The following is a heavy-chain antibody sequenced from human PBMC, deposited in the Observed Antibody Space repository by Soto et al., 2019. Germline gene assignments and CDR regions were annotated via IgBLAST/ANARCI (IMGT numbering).Heavy chain of an antibody. Sequence: GGPMRLSCAASGCTFGGYSVSWVRQATGKGLEWVSSISSSSSYIYYADSVKGRFTISRDNAKNSLYLQMNSLRAEDTAVYYCARGFYYDSSGYTPPYYGMDVWGQGTTVTVSS. CDR1: GCTFGGYS. CDR2: ISSSSSYI. J-gene: IGHJ6*02. V-gene: IGHV3-21*01. CDR3: ARGFYYDSSGYTPPYYGMDV. D-gene: IGHD3-22*01.